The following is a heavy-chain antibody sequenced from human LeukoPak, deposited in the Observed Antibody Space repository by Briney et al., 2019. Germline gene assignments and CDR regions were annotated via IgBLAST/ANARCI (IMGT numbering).Heavy chain of an antibody. CDR3: AKQTRGFGGVTPGDY. D-gene: IGHD3-16*01. J-gene: IGHJ4*02. V-gene: IGHV3-11*01. CDR2: ISSGGSTI. Sequence: PGGSLRLSCAASGFTFNDYYMSWIRQAPGKGLEWVSYISSGGSTIYYADSVKGRFTISRDNAKNSLYLQMNSLRAEDTAVYYCAKQTRGFGGVTPGDYWGQGTLVTVSS. CDR1: GFTFNDYY.